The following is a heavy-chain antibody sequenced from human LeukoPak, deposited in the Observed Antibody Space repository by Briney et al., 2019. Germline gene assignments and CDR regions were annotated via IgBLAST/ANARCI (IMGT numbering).Heavy chain of an antibody. D-gene: IGHD3-22*01. CDR2: INTDNGNT. CDR1: GYTFNRYG. J-gene: IGHJ1*01. Sequence: ASVNVSCKASGYTFNRYGISWVRQAPGQGLEWMGWINTDNGNTNYAPKLQDRVTMTTDTPTSTVYMEVRSLGSDDTAVYYCARDGVGYYDSSGYYYFQHWGQGTLVTVSS. V-gene: IGHV1-18*01. CDR3: ARDGVGYYDSSGYYYFQH.